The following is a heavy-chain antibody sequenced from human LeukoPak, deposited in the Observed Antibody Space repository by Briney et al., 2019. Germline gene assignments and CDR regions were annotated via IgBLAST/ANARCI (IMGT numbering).Heavy chain of an antibody. CDR2: ISGSGGST. D-gene: IGHD3-9*01. CDR3: AKDRRYFDWPLYYFDY. Sequence: GGSLRLSCAASGFTFSSYAMRWVRQARGKGLEWVSAISGSGGSTYYADSVKGRFTISRDNSKNTLYLQMNSLRAEDTAVYYCAKDRRYFDWPLYYFDYWGQGTLVTVSS. V-gene: IGHV3-23*01. J-gene: IGHJ4*02. CDR1: GFTFSSYA.